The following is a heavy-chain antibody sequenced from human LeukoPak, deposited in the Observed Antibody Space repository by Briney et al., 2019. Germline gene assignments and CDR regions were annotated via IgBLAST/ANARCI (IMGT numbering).Heavy chain of an antibody. J-gene: IGHJ6*02. Sequence: PGGSLRLSCAASGFTFSSYWMNWARQAPGKGLEWVASINHNGNVNYYVDSVKGRFTIPRDNAKNSLYLQMSNLRAEDTAVYFRARGGGLDVWGQGATVTVSS. CDR1: GFTFSSYW. D-gene: IGHD3-16*01. V-gene: IGHV3-7*03. CDR2: INHNGNVN. CDR3: ARGGGLDV.